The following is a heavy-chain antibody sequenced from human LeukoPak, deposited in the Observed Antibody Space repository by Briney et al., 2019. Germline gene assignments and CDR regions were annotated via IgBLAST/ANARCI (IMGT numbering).Heavy chain of an antibody. D-gene: IGHD6-13*01. Sequence: GASVKVSCKASGYTFSSYGISWVRQAPGQGLEWMGWISGYNGNTNYAQKLQGRVTMTTDTSTSTAYMELRSLRSDDTAVYYCARGGIAAAGLTTTFDYWGQGTLVTVSS. CDR2: ISGYNGNT. CDR3: ARGGIAAAGLTTTFDY. J-gene: IGHJ4*02. CDR1: GYTFSSYG. V-gene: IGHV1-18*01.